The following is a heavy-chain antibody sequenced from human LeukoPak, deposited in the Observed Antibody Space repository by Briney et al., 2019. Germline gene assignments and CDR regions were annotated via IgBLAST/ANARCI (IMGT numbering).Heavy chain of an antibody. V-gene: IGHV3-48*01. CDR3: ARGGLSIMGY. CDR1: GITFSSYS. D-gene: IGHD2/OR15-2a*01. Sequence: GGSLRLSCGASGITFSSYSMNWVRQAPGRGLEWVSYISSSGSAKYYADSVKGRFTISRDNARNSLYLQMNSLRAEDTAVYFCARGGLSIMGYWGQGTLVTVSS. CDR2: ISSSGSAK. J-gene: IGHJ4*02.